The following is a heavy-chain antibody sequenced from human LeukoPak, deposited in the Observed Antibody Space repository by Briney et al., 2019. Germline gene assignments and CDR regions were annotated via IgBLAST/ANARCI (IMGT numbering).Heavy chain of an antibody. Sequence: PGGTLRLSCAASGFTFSSYGMSWVRQAPGKGLEWVSAISGSGGSTYYADSVKGRFTISRDNSKNTLYLQMNSLRVEDTAVYYCAKEDIFDYYDSSGYYLDYWGQGTLVTVSS. CDR1: GFTFSSYG. CDR2: ISGSGGST. J-gene: IGHJ4*02. CDR3: AKEDIFDYYDSSGYYLDY. V-gene: IGHV3-23*01. D-gene: IGHD3-22*01.